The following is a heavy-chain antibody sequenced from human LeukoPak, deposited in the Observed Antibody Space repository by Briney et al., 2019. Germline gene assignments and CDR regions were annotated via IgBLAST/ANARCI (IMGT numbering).Heavy chain of an antibody. CDR1: GFTFSSYG. D-gene: IGHD3-3*01. CDR3: ARDRNDFWSGYGDAFDI. J-gene: IGHJ3*02. Sequence: GGSLRLSCAASGFTFSSYGMHWVRQAPGKGLEWVAVIWYDGSNKYYADSVKGRFTISRDNSKNTLYLQMNSLRAEDTAVYYCARDRNDFWSGYGDAFDIWGQGTMVTVSS. CDR2: IWYDGSNK. V-gene: IGHV3-33*01.